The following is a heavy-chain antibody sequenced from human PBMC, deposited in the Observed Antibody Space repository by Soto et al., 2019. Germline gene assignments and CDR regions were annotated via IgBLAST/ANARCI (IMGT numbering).Heavy chain of an antibody. CDR1: GFIVSRNY. V-gene: IGHV3-66*01. Sequence: DVQLVESGGGLVQPGGSLRLSCAASGFIVSRNYMTWLRQAPGKGLGRVSVINNGGGTYYTESVKGRFTISSDNSKSTLYLEMTDLRVEDTAVYYCATGAFTLAATGYWGQGTLVTVSS. J-gene: IGHJ4*02. D-gene: IGHD3-3*02. CDR2: INNGGGT. CDR3: ATGAFTLAATGY.